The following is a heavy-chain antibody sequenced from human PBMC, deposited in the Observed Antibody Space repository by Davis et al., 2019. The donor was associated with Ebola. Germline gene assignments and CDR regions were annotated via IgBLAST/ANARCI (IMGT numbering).Heavy chain of an antibody. D-gene: IGHD6-19*01. CDR2: IYTSGSA. J-gene: IGHJ4*02. CDR3: ARSRQWLGAHRD. Sequence: SETLSLTCTVSGGSISAHYWTWIRQPAGKGLEWIGRIYTSGSATYNPSLKSRLTMSIDTSKSQFSLRLSSVTAADTAVYYCARSRQWLGAHRDWGQGNLIIVSS. V-gene: IGHV4-4*07. CDR1: GGSISAHY.